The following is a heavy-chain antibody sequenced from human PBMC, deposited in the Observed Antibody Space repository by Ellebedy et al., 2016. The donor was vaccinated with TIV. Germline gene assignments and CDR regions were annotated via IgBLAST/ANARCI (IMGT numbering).Heavy chain of an antibody. CDR1: GYSFTSYF. J-gene: IGHJ4*02. Sequence: ASVKVSCKASGYSFTSYFIHWVRQAPGQGLEWMGIINPSGEVTSYSAKLQGRVSMTRDTSTNTDYLELSLLRSGDTAIYYCARDHHPGYSGYVLDYWGQGTVVTVSS. D-gene: IGHD5-12*01. V-gene: IGHV1-46*04. CDR2: INPSGEVT. CDR3: ARDHHPGYSGYVLDY.